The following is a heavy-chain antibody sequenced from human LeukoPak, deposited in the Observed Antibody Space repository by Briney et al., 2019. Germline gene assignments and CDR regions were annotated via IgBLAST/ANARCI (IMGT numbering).Heavy chain of an antibody. CDR3: ARLSRNPGYSSGWPYFDY. CDR2: IYYSGST. Sequence: SETLSLTCTVSGGSISSSSYYWGWSRQPPGKGLEWIVSIYYSGSTYYNPSLKSRVTISVDTSKNQFSLKLSSETAADTAVYYCARLSRNPGYSSGWPYFDYWGQGTLVTVSS. J-gene: IGHJ4*02. V-gene: IGHV4-39*01. D-gene: IGHD6-19*01. CDR1: GGSISSSSYY.